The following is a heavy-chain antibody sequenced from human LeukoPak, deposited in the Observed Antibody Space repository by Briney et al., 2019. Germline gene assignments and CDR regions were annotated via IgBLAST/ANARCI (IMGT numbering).Heavy chain of an antibody. V-gene: IGHV3-30*02. CDR3: AKAPSYVWGSSRYTNDY. Sequence: GGSLRLSCAASGFTFSSYGMHWVRQAPGKGLEWVAFIRYDGSNKYYADSVKGRFTISRDNSKNTLYLQMNSLRAEDTAVYYCAKAPSYVWGSSRYTNDYWGQGTLVTVSS. CDR2: IRYDGSNK. CDR1: GFTFSSYG. J-gene: IGHJ4*02. D-gene: IGHD3-16*02.